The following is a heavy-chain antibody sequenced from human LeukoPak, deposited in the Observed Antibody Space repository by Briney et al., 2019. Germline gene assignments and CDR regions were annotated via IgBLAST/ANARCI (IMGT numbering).Heavy chain of an antibody. V-gene: IGHV4-59*01. Sequence: GSLRLSCAASGFTFSDYYMSWIRQAPGKGLEWIGYIYYSGSTNYNPSLKSRVTISVDTSKNQFSLKLSSVTAADTAVYYCARRDYYYYMDVWGKGTAVTVSS. CDR3: ARRDYYYYMDV. J-gene: IGHJ6*03. CDR1: GFTFSDYY. CDR2: IYYSGST.